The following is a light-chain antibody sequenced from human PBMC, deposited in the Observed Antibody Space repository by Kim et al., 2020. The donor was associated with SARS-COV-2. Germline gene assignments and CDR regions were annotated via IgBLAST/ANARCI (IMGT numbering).Light chain of an antibody. V-gene: IGKV3-11*01. CDR1: RSVGSY. CDR2: DAS. Sequence: GERATRSCRASRSVGSYLAWYQHKPGQAPRLLISDASNKAAGIPARFSGSGSGTDFTLTISSLDPEDFAVYYCQQRINWPSTFGQGTRLEIK. J-gene: IGKJ5*01. CDR3: QQRINWPST.